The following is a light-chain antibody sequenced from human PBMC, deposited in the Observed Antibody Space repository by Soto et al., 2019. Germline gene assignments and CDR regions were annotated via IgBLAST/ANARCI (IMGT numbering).Light chain of an antibody. CDR1: SSNIGAGYD. Sequence: QSVLTQPPSVSGAPGQRVTISCTGSSSNIGAGYDVHWYQQLPGTAPKLLIYGNGNRPSGVPDRFSGSKSGTSASLAITGLQAEDETDYYCQSYDSSLSGWLFGGGTKLTVL. CDR2: GNG. CDR3: QSYDSSLSGWL. J-gene: IGLJ3*02. V-gene: IGLV1-40*01.